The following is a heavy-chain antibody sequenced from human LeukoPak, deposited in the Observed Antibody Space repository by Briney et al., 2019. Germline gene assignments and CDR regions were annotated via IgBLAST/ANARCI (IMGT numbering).Heavy chain of an antibody. CDR1: GFSFSDSW. CDR3: ARDLSPSMSGSVWYDAFGI. D-gene: IGHD6-19*01. Sequence: GGSLRLSCVGSGFSFSDSWMTWVRQVPGKGPEWVANIRRDGSVKNYVDFVRGRFTVSRDNAKNSLYLQMNDLRAEDTAIYYCARDLSPSMSGSVWYDAFGIWGQGTMVTVSS. V-gene: IGHV3-7*01. J-gene: IGHJ3*02. CDR2: IRRDGSVK.